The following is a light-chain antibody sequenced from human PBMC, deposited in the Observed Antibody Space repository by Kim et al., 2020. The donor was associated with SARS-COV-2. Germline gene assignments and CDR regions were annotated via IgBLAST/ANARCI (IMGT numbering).Light chain of an antibody. V-gene: IGKV3-20*01. CDR1: QSVSSSY. Sequence: PGESAIPTCRASQSVSSSYLAWYQHKPGKSPRLLIQGASSRATGVPDRFRGGGSGTDFTLTITRLEPEDFAVYYCQQYDRSPTTFGQGTRLEIK. J-gene: IGKJ5*01. CDR3: QQYDRSPTT. CDR2: GAS.